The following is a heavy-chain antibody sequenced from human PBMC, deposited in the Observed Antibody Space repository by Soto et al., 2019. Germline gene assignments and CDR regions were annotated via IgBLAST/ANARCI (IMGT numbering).Heavy chain of an antibody. J-gene: IGHJ4*02. Sequence: GGSLRLSCTASGFAFNDRWIHRVRQAPGKGLVWVSRIDGPASTTNYADSVKGRFTTSRDNAKNIAFLHMNSLTDEDTAVYYCARGGAMGVDYWGQGTLVTVS. CDR1: GFAFNDRW. V-gene: IGHV3-74*01. CDR3: ARGGAMGVDY. CDR2: IDGPASTT. D-gene: IGHD1-26*01.